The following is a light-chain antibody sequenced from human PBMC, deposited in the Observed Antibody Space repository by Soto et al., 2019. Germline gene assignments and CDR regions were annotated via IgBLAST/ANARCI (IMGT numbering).Light chain of an antibody. V-gene: IGLV1-44*01. Sequence: QSVLTQPPSASGTPGQRVTISCSGSSSNIGSNTVNWYQHLPGTAPKLLIYSNDQRPSGVPDRFSGSKSGASASLAISGLQSEDEADYYCAEWDDSLNGHYYVFGTGTKVTVL. CDR1: SSNIGSNT. CDR3: AEWDDSLNGHYYV. CDR2: SND. J-gene: IGLJ1*01.